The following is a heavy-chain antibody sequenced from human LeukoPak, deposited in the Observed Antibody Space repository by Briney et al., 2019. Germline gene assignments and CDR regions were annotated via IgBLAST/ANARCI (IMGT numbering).Heavy chain of an antibody. CDR2: ISIYNGNT. J-gene: IGHJ4*02. V-gene: IGHV1-18*01. CDR1: GYTFTSYG. Sequence: ASVKVSCKASGYTFTSYGISGVRQAPGRGLEWMGWISIYNGNTNYAQKLQGRVTMTTDKSPTTAYMELRSLTSDDTAVYYCARDPTTQTFDCWGQGTLVTVSS. CDR3: ARDPTTQTFDC. D-gene: IGHD4-11*01.